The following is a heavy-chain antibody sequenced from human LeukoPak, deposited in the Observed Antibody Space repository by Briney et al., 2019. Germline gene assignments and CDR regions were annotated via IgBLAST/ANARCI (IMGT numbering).Heavy chain of an antibody. V-gene: IGHV4-59*08. CDR1: GGSVSNYY. J-gene: IGHJ4*02. CDR2: IHYTGST. D-gene: IGHD1-1*01. Sequence: SETLSLTCTVSGGSVSNYYWSWIRQPPGKGLEWIGYIHYTGSTNYNPSLESRVTISVDASKNQFSLKLSSVTAADTAVYYCARGARWNDYWGQGTLVTVSS. CDR3: ARGARWNDY.